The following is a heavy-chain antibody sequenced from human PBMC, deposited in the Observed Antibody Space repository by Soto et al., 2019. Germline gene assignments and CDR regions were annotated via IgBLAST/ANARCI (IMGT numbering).Heavy chain of an antibody. D-gene: IGHD3-10*01. CDR2: INAGNGNP. CDR3: ARVLLGSGTYYNTFDY. CDR1: GYTFTTYA. Sequence: ASVKVSCKASGYTFTTYAMHWVRQAPGQTLEWMGWINAGNGNPKYSQKFQGRVTITRDTSASTAYMGLSSLSSEDTAVYYCARVLLGSGTYYNTFDYWGQGTLVTVSS. J-gene: IGHJ4*02. V-gene: IGHV1-3*01.